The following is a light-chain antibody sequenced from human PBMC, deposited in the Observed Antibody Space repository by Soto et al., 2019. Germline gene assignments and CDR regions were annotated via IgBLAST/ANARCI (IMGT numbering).Light chain of an antibody. Sequence: EILLTQSPGTLSLSPGERATLSCRASQSVSSSYLVWHQQKPGQAPRLLIYAASRRATGIPDRFSGSGSGTDFTLTISRLEPEDFAVYYCQQYGSSGTFGQGTKVDIK. CDR3: QQYGSSGT. V-gene: IGKV3-20*01. CDR1: QSVSSSY. CDR2: AAS. J-gene: IGKJ1*01.